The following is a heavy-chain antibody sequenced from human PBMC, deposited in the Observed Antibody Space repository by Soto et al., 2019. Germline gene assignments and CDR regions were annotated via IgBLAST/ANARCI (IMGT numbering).Heavy chain of an antibody. Sequence: GASVKVSCKASGGTFSSYAISWVRQAPGQGLEWMGGIIPIFGTANYAQKFQGRVTITADESTSTAYMELSSLRSEDTAVYYCATVTAIMNAFDIWGQGAMVTVAS. CDR3: ATVTAIMNAFDI. V-gene: IGHV1-69*13. CDR1: GGTFSSYA. CDR2: IIPIFGTA. J-gene: IGHJ3*02. D-gene: IGHD2-21*02.